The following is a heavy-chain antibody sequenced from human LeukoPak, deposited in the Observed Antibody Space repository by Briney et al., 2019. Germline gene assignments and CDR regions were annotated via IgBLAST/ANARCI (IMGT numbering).Heavy chain of an antibody. D-gene: IGHD3-9*01. CDR2: ISYDGSVK. Sequence: GGSLRLSCAASGLTFSSYAIHWVRQAPAKGLEWVAVISYDGSVKYYEDSVKGRFTISRDNSKNTVQLQMNRVRSDDTGVYYCAAFPLLRYAMDVWGQGTTVTVSS. CDR1: GLTFSSYA. V-gene: IGHV3-30-3*01. J-gene: IGHJ6*02. CDR3: AAFPLLRYAMDV.